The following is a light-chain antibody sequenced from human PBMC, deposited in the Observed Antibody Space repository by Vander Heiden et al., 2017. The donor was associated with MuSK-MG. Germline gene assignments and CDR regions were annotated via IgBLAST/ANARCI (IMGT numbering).Light chain of an antibody. CDR1: SNDVDGYSY. J-gene: IGLJ2*01. CDR3: SSSVRTNNFDVV. Sequence: QSALTQPPSASGSPGQSVTISCTGTSNDVDGYSYVSWYQQHPGKAPKLLIYEVSRRPSGVPDRFSCSKSANTASLTVSGLQAEDEADYYCSSSVRTNNFDVVFGGGTKLTVL. V-gene: IGLV2-8*01. CDR2: EVS.